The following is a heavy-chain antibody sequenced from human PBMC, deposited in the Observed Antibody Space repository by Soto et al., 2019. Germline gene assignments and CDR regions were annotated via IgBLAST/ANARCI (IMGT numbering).Heavy chain of an antibody. J-gene: IGHJ4*02. CDR3: ASATSIAVAGKES. Sequence: QVQLVPSGGDVRKPGASVKVSCKASGDTITNYGISWVRQAPVPGLEWMGWISFYNGNTKYAQNLQGRVTLTTNKSTSTAYMELRSLRTDDTAVYYCASATSIAVAGKESWGQGTLVTVSS. CDR2: ISFYNGNT. V-gene: IGHV1-18*01. D-gene: IGHD6-19*01. CDR1: GDTITNYG.